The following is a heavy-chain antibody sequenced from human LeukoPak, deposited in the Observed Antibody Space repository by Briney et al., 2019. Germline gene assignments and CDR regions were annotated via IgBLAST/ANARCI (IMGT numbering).Heavy chain of an antibody. CDR2: IYHSGST. Sequence: SETLSLTCTVSGYSISSGYYWGWIRQPPGKGLEWIGSIYHSGSTYYNPSLKSRVTISVDTSKNQFSLKLSSVTAADTAVYYCARGRDGYNGRFDYWGQGTLVTVSS. CDR1: GYSISSGYY. CDR3: ARGRDGYNGRFDY. D-gene: IGHD5-24*01. J-gene: IGHJ4*02. V-gene: IGHV4-38-2*02.